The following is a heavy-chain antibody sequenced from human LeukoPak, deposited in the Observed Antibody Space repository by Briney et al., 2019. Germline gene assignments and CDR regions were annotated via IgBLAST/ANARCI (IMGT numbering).Heavy chain of an antibody. J-gene: IGHJ4*02. CDR3: AKDFRIVGATPGY. CDR2: IRYDGSNK. V-gene: IGHV3-30*02. CDR1: GFTFSSYG. D-gene: IGHD1-26*01. Sequence: GGSLRLSCAASGFTFSSYGMHWVRQAPGKGLEWVAFIRYDGSNKYYADSVKGRFTISRDNSKNTLYLQMNSLRAEDTAAYYCAKDFRIVGATPGYWGQGTLVTVSS.